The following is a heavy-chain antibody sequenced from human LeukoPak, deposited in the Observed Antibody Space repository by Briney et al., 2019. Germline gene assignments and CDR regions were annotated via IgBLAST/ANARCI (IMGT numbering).Heavy chain of an antibody. V-gene: IGHV1-69*13. CDR2: IIPIFGTA. D-gene: IGHD2-2*01. Sequence: SVKVSCKASGYTFTSYAISWVRQAPGQGLEWMGGIIPIFGTANYAQKFQGRVTITADESTSTAYMELSSLRSEDTAVYYCARDVEGCSSTSCYDYFDYWGQGTLVTVSS. CDR1: GYTFTSYA. CDR3: ARDVEGCSSTSCYDYFDY. J-gene: IGHJ4*02.